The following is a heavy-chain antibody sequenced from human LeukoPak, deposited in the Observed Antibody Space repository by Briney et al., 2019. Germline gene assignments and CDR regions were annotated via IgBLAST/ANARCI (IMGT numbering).Heavy chain of an antibody. D-gene: IGHD4-11*01. Sequence: SETLSLTCTVSGGSISSYYWSWIRQPPGKGLEWIGYIYYSGSTNYNPSLKSRVTISVDTSKNLFSLRLRSVTAADTAVYFCARGRVSSSTWYSTYYYYFYMDVWGKGTTVTISS. CDR2: IYYSGST. V-gene: IGHV4-59*01. J-gene: IGHJ6*03. CDR1: GGSISSYY. CDR3: ARGRVSSSTWYSTYYYYFYMDV.